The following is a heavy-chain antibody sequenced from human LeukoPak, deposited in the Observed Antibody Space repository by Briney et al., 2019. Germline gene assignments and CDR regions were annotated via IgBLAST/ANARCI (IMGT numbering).Heavy chain of an antibody. CDR3: ARDLGITIFGALGY. J-gene: IGHJ4*02. Sequence: SETLSLTCTVSGGSISGYYWSWIRQPPGKGLEWIGYFYHIGNTNYNPSLKSRVTMSVDTSKNQFSLKLSSVTAADTAVYYCARDLGITIFGALGYWGQGTLVTVSS. CDR2: FYHIGNT. D-gene: IGHD3-3*01. CDR1: GGSISGYY. V-gene: IGHV4-59*12.